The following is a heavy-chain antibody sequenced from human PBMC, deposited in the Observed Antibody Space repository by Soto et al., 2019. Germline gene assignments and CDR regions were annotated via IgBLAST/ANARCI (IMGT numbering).Heavy chain of an antibody. Sequence: QVQLVQSGAEVKKPGSSVKVSCKTSGGTFSSYAISWVRQAPGQGLEWMGGIIPIFGTSNYAQQFQGRVTITADDSTTTAYMELSGLPSDDTAVYSCARGSSAWGGDCYSDGAFDIWGPGTMVTVSS. V-gene: IGHV1-69*01. D-gene: IGHD2-21*02. CDR1: GGTFSSYA. CDR3: ARGSSAWGGDCYSDGAFDI. CDR2: IIPIFGTS. J-gene: IGHJ3*02.